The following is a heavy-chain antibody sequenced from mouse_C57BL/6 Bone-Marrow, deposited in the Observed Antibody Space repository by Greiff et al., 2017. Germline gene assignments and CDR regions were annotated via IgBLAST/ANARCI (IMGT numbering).Heavy chain of an antibody. J-gene: IGHJ4*01. Sequence: QVQLQQSGAELARPGASVKLSCKASGYTFTSYGISWVKQRTGQGLEWIGEIYPRSGNTYYNEKFKGKATLTADKSSSTAYMELRSLTSEDSAVYFWAREWYYYGSSPYYYAMDYWGQGTSVTVSS. V-gene: IGHV1-81*01. D-gene: IGHD1-1*01. CDR2: IYPRSGNT. CDR3: AREWYYYGSSPYYYAMDY. CDR1: GYTFTSYG.